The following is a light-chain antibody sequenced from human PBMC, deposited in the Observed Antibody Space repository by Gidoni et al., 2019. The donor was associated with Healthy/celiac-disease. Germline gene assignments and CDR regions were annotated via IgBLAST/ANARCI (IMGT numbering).Light chain of an antibody. V-gene: IGLV1-47*01. Sequence: QSLLTPPPSASGTPGQRVTISCSGSSSNIGSNYVYWYQHLPGTAPKLLIYRNNQRPSGFPDRFSGSKSGTSASRAISGLRSEDEADYYCAAWDDSLSGLVFGGGTKLTVL. CDR2: RNN. J-gene: IGLJ3*02. CDR3: AAWDDSLSGLV. CDR1: SSNIGSNY.